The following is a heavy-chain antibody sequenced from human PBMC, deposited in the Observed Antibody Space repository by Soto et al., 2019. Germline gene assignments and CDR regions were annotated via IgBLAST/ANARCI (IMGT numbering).Heavy chain of an antibody. CDR2: ISARGGSS. CDR1: GFSFSSYA. V-gene: IGHV3-23*01. J-gene: IGHJ4*02. CDR3: ASGSIEYSASVDH. Sequence: EVQLLEYGGGLVQPGGSLRLACAASGFSFSSYAMVWVRQAPGKGLEWVSVISARGGSSYFADSVKGRFTISRDNTKLVLSLEMNSLRYVDTAIYGCASGSIEYSASVDHLCQGSLVLVSS. D-gene: IGHD5-12*01.